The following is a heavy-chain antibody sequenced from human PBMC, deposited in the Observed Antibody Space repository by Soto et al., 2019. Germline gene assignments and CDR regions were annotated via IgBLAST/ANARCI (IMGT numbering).Heavy chain of an antibody. D-gene: IGHD3-10*01. V-gene: IGHV4-39*01. J-gene: IGHJ4*02. CDR1: GGSISSGGYY. CDR3: ARHANGVGRYYGSLFWGFFDY. CDR2: IYYSGST. Sequence: PSETLSLTCTVSGGSISSGGYYWSWIRQHPGKGLEWLGYIYYSGSTYYNPSLKSRVTISVDTSKNQFSLKLSSVTAADTAVYYCARHANGVGRYYGSLFWGFFDYWGQGTLVTVSS.